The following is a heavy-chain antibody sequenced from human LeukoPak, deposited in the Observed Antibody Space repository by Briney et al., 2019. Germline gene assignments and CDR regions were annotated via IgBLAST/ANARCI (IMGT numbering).Heavy chain of an antibody. D-gene: IGHD5-24*01. CDR1: GFAFSNAW. CDR3: TSDDPVDRS. CDR2: IKSKTNGETT. Sequence: GGSLRLSCAASGFAFSNAWMSWVRQAPGKGLEWVGRIKSKTNGETTDYAAPLKGRFTISRDDSNNKLFLQVNTLKTEDTAMYYCTSDDPVDRSWGQGTLVTVSS. J-gene: IGHJ4*02. V-gene: IGHV3-15*01.